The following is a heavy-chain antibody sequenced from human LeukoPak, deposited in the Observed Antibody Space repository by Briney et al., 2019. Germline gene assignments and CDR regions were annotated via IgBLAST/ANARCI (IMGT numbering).Heavy chain of an antibody. Sequence: SVSVSCTASGYTFTSYARHWVRQAPGQRREGMGWINAGKCNTKYSQKFQGRVTITRDTSASTAYMELSSLRSEDTAVYYCARTSSSSWYVPYFDYWGQGTLVTPSS. CDR3: ARTSSSSWYVPYFDY. CDR1: GYTFTSYA. V-gene: IGHV1-3*01. J-gene: IGHJ4*02. CDR2: INAGKCNT. D-gene: IGHD6-13*01.